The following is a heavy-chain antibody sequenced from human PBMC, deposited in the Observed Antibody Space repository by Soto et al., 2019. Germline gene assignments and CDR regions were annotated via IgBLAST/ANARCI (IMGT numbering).Heavy chain of an antibody. V-gene: IGHV3-30*18. Sequence: GGSLRLSCAASGFTFSNYGMHWVRQAPGKGLEWVAVISNDGSNKYYADSVKGRFTISRDNSKNTLYLQMNSLRPEDTAVYYCAKRVAGDFDWLFLPPEFWGQGTLVTVSS. CDR1: GFTFSNYG. CDR2: ISNDGSNK. J-gene: IGHJ4*02. CDR3: AKRVAGDFDWLFLPPEF. D-gene: IGHD3-9*01.